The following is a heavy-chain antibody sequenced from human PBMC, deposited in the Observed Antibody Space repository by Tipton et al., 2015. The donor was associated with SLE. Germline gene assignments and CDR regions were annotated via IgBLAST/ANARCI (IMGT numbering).Heavy chain of an antibody. CDR1: GGSFSDYY. CDR3: AREDHTAVAGS. J-gene: IGHJ5*02. Sequence: TLSLTCAVYGGSFSDYYWSWIRQPPGKGLEWIGEIYHSGSTNYNPSLKSRVTISVDKSKNQFSLKLSSVTAADTAVYYCAREDHTAVAGSWGQGTLVTVSS. V-gene: IGHV4-34*01. CDR2: IYHSGST. D-gene: IGHD6-19*01.